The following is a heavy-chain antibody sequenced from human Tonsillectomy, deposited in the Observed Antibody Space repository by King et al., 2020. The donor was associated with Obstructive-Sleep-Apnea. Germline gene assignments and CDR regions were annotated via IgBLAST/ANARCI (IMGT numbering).Heavy chain of an antibody. Sequence: VQLQESGPGLVKPSETLSLTCTVSGGSISSYYWSWIRQPPGKGLEWIGYIYYSGSTNYNPSLKSRVTISVDTSKNQFSLKLSSVTAADTAVYYCARHPYSSSWYYYYYGMDVWGQGTTVTVSS. CDR2: IYYSGST. V-gene: IGHV4-59*08. J-gene: IGHJ6*02. D-gene: IGHD6-13*01. CDR3: ARHPYSSSWYYYYYGMDV. CDR1: GGSISSYY.